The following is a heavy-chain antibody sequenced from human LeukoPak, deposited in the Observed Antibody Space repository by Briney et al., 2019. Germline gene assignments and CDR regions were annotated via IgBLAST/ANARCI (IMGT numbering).Heavy chain of an antibody. CDR1: GFTFSDYY. J-gene: IGHJ4*02. CDR3: ASPLGYCSSTSCSTHDY. V-gene: IGHV3-11*01. D-gene: IGHD2-2*02. Sequence: GVLRLSCAASGFTFSDYYMSWIRQAPGKGLEWVSYISSSGSTIYYADSVKGRFTISRDNAKNSLYLQMNSLRAEDTAVYYCASPLGYCSSTSCSTHDYWGQGTLVTVSS. CDR2: ISSSGSTI.